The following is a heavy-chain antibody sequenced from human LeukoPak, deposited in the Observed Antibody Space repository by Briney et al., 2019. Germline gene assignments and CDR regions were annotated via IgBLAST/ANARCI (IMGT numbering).Heavy chain of an antibody. CDR3: ARHPPYGDNGLDWLDP. D-gene: IGHD4-17*01. Sequence: SETLSLTCTLSGDSVTAGVYWAWIRQPPGKGLEWIGSFYHSGSTYYNPSLKSRITISADKSKNQFSLNLSSVTAADTAVYFCARHPPYGDNGLDWLDPWGQGTPVTVSS. J-gene: IGHJ5*02. CDR2: FYHSGST. CDR1: GDSVTAGVY. V-gene: IGHV4-38-2*02.